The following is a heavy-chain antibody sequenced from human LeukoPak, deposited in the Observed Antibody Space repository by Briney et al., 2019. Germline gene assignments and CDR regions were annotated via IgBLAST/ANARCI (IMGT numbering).Heavy chain of an antibody. J-gene: IGHJ3*02. Sequence: GRSLRLSCAASGFTFSSYAMHWVRQAPGKGLEWVAVISYDGSNKYYADSVKGRFTISRDNSKDTLYLQMNSLRAEDTAVYYCARESRSGDGYNLDAFDIWGQGTMVTVSS. CDR3: ARESRSGDGYNLDAFDI. D-gene: IGHD5-24*01. CDR2: ISYDGSNK. V-gene: IGHV3-30*04. CDR1: GFTFSSYA.